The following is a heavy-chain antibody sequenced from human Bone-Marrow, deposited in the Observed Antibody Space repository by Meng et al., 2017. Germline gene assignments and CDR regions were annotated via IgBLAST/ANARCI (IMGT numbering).Heavy chain of an antibody. CDR1: GGSFSGYY. CDR2: INHSGST. CDR3: ARGRVVAATNPKFDY. Sequence: HVQLTEWGAGLLKPPEPWSLTCAVYGGSFSGYYWSWIRQPPGKGLEWIGEINHSGSTNYNPSLKSRVTISVDTSKNQFSLKLSSVTAADTAVYYCARGRVVAATNPKFDYWGQGTLVTVFS. J-gene: IGHJ4*02. V-gene: IGHV4-34*01. D-gene: IGHD2-15*01.